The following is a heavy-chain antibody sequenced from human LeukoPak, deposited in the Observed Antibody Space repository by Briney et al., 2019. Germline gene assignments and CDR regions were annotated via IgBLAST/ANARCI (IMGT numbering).Heavy chain of an antibody. J-gene: IGHJ4*02. CDR3: ARDRGGDSSGYVDY. CDR2: ISSSSSYI. Sequence: PGGSLRLSCAASGFTFSDYYMSWIRQAPGKGLEWVSSISSSSSYIYYADSVKGRFTISRDNSKNTLYLQMNSLRAEDTAVYYCARDRGGDSSGYVDYWGQGTLVTVSS. D-gene: IGHD3-22*01. CDR1: GFTFSDYY. V-gene: IGHV3-11*06.